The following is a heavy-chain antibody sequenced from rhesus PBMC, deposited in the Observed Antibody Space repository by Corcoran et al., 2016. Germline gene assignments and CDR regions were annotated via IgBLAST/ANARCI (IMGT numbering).Heavy chain of an antibody. D-gene: IGHD3-9*01. CDR3: ASNYEDDYGYYFS. CDR1: GFTFSSYG. CDR2: ILYDGSKK. J-gene: IGHJ4*01. Sequence: EVQLVESGGGLVQPGGSLRLSCAASGFTFSSYGMHWVRQAPGKGLEWVAVILYDGSKKYYADSVNDRFTISRDNSKNMLYLKMNNLKLEDTAVYYCASNYEDDYGYYFSWGQGVLVTVSS. V-gene: IGHV3-54*02.